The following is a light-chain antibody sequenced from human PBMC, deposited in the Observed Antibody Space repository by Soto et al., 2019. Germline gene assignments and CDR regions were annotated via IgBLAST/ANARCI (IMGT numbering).Light chain of an antibody. CDR3: HQYYTSPHT. Sequence: EIVLTQSPGTLSLSPGERATLSCRASQGVNDRYLGRYQQKAGQAPRLLIYSTSSRATGIPDRFSGSGYGTDFTLTISRLEPEDFAVYFCHQYYTSPHTFGQGTNLEIK. CDR1: QGVNDRY. J-gene: IGKJ2*01. V-gene: IGKV3-20*01. CDR2: STS.